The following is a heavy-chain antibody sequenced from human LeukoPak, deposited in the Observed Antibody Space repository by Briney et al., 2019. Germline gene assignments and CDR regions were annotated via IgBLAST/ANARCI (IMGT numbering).Heavy chain of an antibody. CDR2: ISGSGGST. D-gene: IGHD6-19*01. Sequence: GGSLRLSCAASGFTFSSYAMSWVRQAPGKGLEWVSAISGSGGSTYYADSVKGRFTISRDNSKNTPYLQMNSLRAEDTAVYYCAKASSGYSSGWYPSYYFDYWGQGTLVTVSS. CDR3: AKASSGYSSGWYPSYYFDY. V-gene: IGHV3-23*01. J-gene: IGHJ4*02. CDR1: GFTFSSYA.